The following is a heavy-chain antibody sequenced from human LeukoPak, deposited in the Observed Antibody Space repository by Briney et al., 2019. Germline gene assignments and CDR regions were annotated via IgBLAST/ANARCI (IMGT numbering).Heavy chain of an antibody. CDR3: ARLRSYRQGYFDY. V-gene: IGHV1-18*01. D-gene: IGHD3-10*01. J-gene: IGHJ4*02. CDR1: GYTFTSYG. CDR2: ISAYNGNT. Sequence: ASVKVSCEVSGYTFTSYGISWVRQAPGQGLEWMGWISAYNGNTKYTQKVQDRVTMTTDTSTSTAYMELRSLRSDDTAVYYCARLRSYRQGYFDYWGQGTLVTVSS.